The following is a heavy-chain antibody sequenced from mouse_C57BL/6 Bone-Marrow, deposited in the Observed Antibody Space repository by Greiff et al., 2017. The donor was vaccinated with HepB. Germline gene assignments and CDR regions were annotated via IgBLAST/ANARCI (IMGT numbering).Heavy chain of an antibody. J-gene: IGHJ3*01. CDR1: GYTFTSYW. CDR2: IDPSDSYT. Sequence: QVQLQQPGAELVKPGASVKLSCKASGYTFTSYWMQWAKQRPGQGLEWIGEIDPSDSYTNYNQKFKGKATLTVDTSSSTAYMQLSSLTSEDSAVYYCARKIYYDYDGAYWGQGTLVTVSA. CDR3: ARKIYYDYDGAY. D-gene: IGHD2-4*01. V-gene: IGHV1-50*01.